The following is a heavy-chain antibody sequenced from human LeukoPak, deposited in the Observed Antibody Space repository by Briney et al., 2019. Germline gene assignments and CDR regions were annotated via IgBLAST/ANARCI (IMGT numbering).Heavy chain of an antibody. CDR3: ARIAVASNYYYYMDV. J-gene: IGHJ6*03. CDR1: GFTFDDYA. V-gene: IGHV3-43D*03. Sequence: GGSLRLSCAASGFTFDDYAMHWVRQAPGKGLEWVSLISWDGGSTYYADSVKGRFTISRDNSKNSLYLQMNSLRAEDTALYYCARIAVASNYYYYMDVWGKGTTVTISS. D-gene: IGHD6-19*01. CDR2: ISWDGGST.